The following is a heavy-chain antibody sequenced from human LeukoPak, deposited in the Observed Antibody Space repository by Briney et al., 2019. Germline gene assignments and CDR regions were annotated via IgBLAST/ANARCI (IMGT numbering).Heavy chain of an antibody. J-gene: IGHJ4*02. D-gene: IGHD3-3*01. CDR3: AVIRDYDFWSGYIKYYFDY. CDR1: GYTFTTYT. CDR2: IIPIFGTA. V-gene: IGHV1-69*05. Sequence: ASVKVSCKASGYTFTTYTMHWVRQAPGQGLEWMGWIIPIFGTANYAQKFQGRVTITTDESTSTAYMELSSLRSEDTAVYYCAVIRDYDFWSGYIKYYFDYWGQGTLVTVSS.